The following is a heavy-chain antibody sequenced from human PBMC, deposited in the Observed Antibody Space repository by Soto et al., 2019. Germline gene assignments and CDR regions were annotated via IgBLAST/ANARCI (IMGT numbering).Heavy chain of an antibody. CDR1: GGTLSRRGYY. J-gene: IGHJ3*02. Sequence: TLSLTCTVSGGTLSRRGYYWRWIRPHPGKGLEWIGYIYYSGSTYYNPSLKSRVTISVDTSKNQFSLKLSSVTAADTAVYYWARDQAYRPGKNHDACDSWGQGTMVTVS. V-gene: IGHV4-31*03. D-gene: IGHD2-2*01. CDR2: IYYSGST. CDR3: ARDQAYRPGKNHDACDS.